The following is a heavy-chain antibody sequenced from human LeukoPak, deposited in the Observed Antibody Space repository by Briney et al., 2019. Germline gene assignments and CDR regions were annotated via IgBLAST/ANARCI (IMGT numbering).Heavy chain of an antibody. V-gene: IGHV1-2*02. D-gene: IGHD2-21*02. CDR1: GYTFTSYG. CDR2: INPNSGGT. CDR3: ARSFFVVVTAMVY. Sequence: ASVKVSCKASGYTFTSYGISWVRQAPGQGLEWMGWINPNSGGTNYAQKFQGRVTMTSDTSISTAYMELSRLRPDDTAVYYCARSFFVVVTAMVYWGQGTLVTVSS. J-gene: IGHJ4*02.